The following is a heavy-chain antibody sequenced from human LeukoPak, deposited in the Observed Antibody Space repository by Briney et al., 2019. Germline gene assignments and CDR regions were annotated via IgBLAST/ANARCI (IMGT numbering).Heavy chain of an antibody. J-gene: IGHJ6*02. CDR1: EFTFSSYW. CDR2: IKQDGSEK. D-gene: IGHD2-2*01. Sequence: PGGSLRLSCTASEFTFSSYWMSWVRQAPGKGLEWVANIKQDGSEKDYVDSVRGRFTVSRDNAKNSLYLQMNSLRAEDTAVYYCARYRGCSSTSCYPHYYYYYGMDVWGQGTTVTVSS. CDR3: ARYRGCSSTSCYPHYYYYYGMDV. V-gene: IGHV3-7*01.